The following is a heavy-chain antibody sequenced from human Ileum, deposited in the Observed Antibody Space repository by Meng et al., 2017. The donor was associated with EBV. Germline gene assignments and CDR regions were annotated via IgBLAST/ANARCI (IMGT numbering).Heavy chain of an antibody. CDR1: GGSISSSNC. CDR3: ARVGQWLPIDY. Sequence: HVQPPEAGTAVGRPSGTLPLTCPASGGSISSSNCWSWVPPPPGKGLEWIGEIYHRGSTNYNPSLKSRVTISVDKSKNQFSLNLSSVTAADTAVYYCARVGQWLPIDYWGQGTLVTVSS. CDR2: IYHRGST. J-gene: IGHJ4*02. D-gene: IGHD6-19*01. V-gene: IGHV4-4*02.